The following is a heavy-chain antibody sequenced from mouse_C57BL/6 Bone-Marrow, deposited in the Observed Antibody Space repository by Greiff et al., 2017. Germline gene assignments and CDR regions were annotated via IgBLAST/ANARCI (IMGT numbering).Heavy chain of an antibody. Sequence: EVQLQQSGPELVKPGASVKMSCKASGYTFTDYNMHWVKQSHGKSLEWIGYINPNNGGTSYNQKFKGKATLTVNKSSSTAYMELRSLTSEDSAVYYCARSIYSNSYYAMDYWGQGTSVTVSS. CDR3: ARSIYSNSYYAMDY. J-gene: IGHJ4*01. D-gene: IGHD2-5*01. V-gene: IGHV1-22*01. CDR1: GYTFTDYN. CDR2: INPNNGGT.